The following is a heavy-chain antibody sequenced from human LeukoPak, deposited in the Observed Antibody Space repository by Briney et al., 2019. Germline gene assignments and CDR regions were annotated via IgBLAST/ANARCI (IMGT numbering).Heavy chain of an antibody. CDR2: ISSSSYI. CDR3: AREDWFDP. CDR1: GFTFSSYS. V-gene: IGHV3-21*01. Sequence: GGSLRLSCAASGFTFSSYSMNWVRQAPGKGLEWLSSISSSSYINYADSVKGRFTISRDNAKNSLYLQMNSLRAEDTAVYYCAREDWFDPWGQGTLVTVSS. J-gene: IGHJ5*02.